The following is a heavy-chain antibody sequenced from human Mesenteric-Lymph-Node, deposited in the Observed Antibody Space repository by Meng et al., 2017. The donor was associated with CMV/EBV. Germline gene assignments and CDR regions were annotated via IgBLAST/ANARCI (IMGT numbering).Heavy chain of an antibody. Sequence: CAGSGFTFDDYGMTWVRQAPGKGLEWVSGINWNSGNTGYAESVKGRFTISRDKAKNSLYLQMNSLRGEDTALYYCARDEGYSYGYVDWGQGTLVTVSS. J-gene: IGHJ4*02. D-gene: IGHD5-18*01. CDR1: GFTFDDYG. CDR3: ARDEGYSYGYVD. CDR2: INWNSGNT. V-gene: IGHV3-20*04.